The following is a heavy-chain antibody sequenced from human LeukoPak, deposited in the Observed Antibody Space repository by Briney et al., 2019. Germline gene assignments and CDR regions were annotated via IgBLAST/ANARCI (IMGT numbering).Heavy chain of an antibody. CDR2: IYYSGST. V-gene: IGHV4-59*01. CDR1: GGSISSYY. J-gene: IGHJ3*02. D-gene: IGHD6-13*01. CDR3: ARAEYSSSWASSFDI. Sequence: SETLSLTCTVSGGSISSYYWSWIRQPPGKGLEWIGYIYYSGSTNYNPSLKSRVTISVDTSKNQVSLKLSSVTAADTAVYYCARAEYSSSWASSFDIWGQGTMVTVSS.